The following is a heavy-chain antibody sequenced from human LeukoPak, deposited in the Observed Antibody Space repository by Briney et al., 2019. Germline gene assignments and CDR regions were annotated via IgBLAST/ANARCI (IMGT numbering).Heavy chain of an antibody. CDR2: IYYSGST. J-gene: IGHJ6*02. Sequence: SETLSLTCTVSGGSISSSSYYWGWIRQPPGKGLEWIGGIYYSGSTYYNPSLKSRVTISVDTSKNQFSLKLSSVTAADTAVYYCARKAFYSSGRPHNYYYGMDVWGQGTTVTVSS. V-gene: IGHV4-39*01. CDR3: ARKAFYSSGRPHNYYYGMDV. CDR1: GGSISSSSYY. D-gene: IGHD6-19*01.